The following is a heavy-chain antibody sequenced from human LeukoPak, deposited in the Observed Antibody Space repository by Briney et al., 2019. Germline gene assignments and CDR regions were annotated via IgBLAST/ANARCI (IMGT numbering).Heavy chain of an antibody. CDR2: ISGSDGST. V-gene: IGHV3-23*01. CDR1: GFTFSSYG. CDR3: PNFSGPYSSGTLALYYFMDV. Sequence: GGSLRLSCAASGFTFSSYGMSWVRQAPGKGLEWVSAISGSDGSTYYADYVKGRFTIYRDNRKNWLYLKMNRLRAEDTAVYYCPNFSGPYSSGTLALYYFMDVWGQGTTVTVSS. J-gene: IGHJ6*02. D-gene: IGHD3-10*01.